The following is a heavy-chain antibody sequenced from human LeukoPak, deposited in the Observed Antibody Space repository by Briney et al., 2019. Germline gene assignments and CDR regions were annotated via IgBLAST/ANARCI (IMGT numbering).Heavy chain of an antibody. Sequence: GESLRISCKGSGYSFPSYWITWVRQMPGKGLEWMGRIDPSDSYTNYSPSFQGHVTISADESISTACLQWSSLKASDTAMYYCARSYSGYDYLDYWGQGTLVTVSS. D-gene: IGHD5-12*01. CDR3: ARSYSGYDYLDY. V-gene: IGHV5-10-1*01. CDR2: IDPSDSYT. CDR1: GYSFPSYW. J-gene: IGHJ4*02.